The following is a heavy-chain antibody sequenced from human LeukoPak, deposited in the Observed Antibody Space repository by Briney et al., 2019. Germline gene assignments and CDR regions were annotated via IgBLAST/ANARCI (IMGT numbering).Heavy chain of an antibody. D-gene: IGHD4-23*01. V-gene: IGHV3-23*01. CDR1: GFTFSSFA. CDR2: ISGSGNST. Sequence: GGSLRLSRAASGFTFSSFAMSWVRQAPGKGLEWVSVISGSGNSTYYADSVKGRFTVSRDNSKNTLYLQMNSLRAEDTALYYCARNDDYGGNGYFDYWGQGTLVTGSS. CDR3: ARNDDYGGNGYFDY. J-gene: IGHJ4*02.